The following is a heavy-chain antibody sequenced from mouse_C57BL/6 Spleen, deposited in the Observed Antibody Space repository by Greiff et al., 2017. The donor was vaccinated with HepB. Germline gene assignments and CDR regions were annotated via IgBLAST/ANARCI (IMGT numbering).Heavy chain of an antibody. D-gene: IGHD1-1*02. J-gene: IGHJ4*01. CDR1: GYTFTSYG. CDR3: ARGGGSHYYAMDY. V-gene: IGHV1-81*01. CDR2: IYPRSGNT. Sequence: QVQLQQSGAELARPGASVKLSCKASGYTFTSYGISWVKQRTGQGLEWIGEIYPRSGNTYYNEKFKGKATLTADKSSSTAYMELRSLSSEDSAVYFCARGGGSHYYAMDYWGQGTSVTVSS.